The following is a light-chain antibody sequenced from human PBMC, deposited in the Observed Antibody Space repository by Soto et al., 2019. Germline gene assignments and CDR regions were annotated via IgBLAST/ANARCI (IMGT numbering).Light chain of an antibody. Sequence: ALTQPASVSGSPGQSITISRTGTNSDVGAYSYVSWYQQYPGKAPKLLIYDVGARPSGISDRFSGSKSGNTASLTISGLQAEDEADYYCSSYTAFTTYVFGSGTKVTVL. CDR2: DVG. CDR3: SSYTAFTTYV. CDR1: NSDVGAYSY. J-gene: IGLJ1*01. V-gene: IGLV2-14*03.